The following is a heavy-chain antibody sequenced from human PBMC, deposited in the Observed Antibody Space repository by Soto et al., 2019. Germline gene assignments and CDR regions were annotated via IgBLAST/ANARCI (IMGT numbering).Heavy chain of an antibody. CDR2: ITWNSGRF. Sequence: VQLIESGGGRVQPGKSLSLSCSVAGFNFDDYAMHWVRQVPGRGLEWVSGITWNSGRFAYAHSVQRRFSISTDNAKNSLYLQLTTLRLEDTALYYGVKDGGQSAVLRAYDCWGPGTMVTVSS. CDR3: VKDGGQSAVLRAYDC. D-gene: IGHD3-3*01. V-gene: IGHV3-9*01. J-gene: IGHJ4*02. CDR1: GFNFDDYA.